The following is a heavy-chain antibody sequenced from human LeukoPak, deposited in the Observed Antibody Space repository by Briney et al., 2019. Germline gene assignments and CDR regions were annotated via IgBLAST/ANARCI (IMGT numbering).Heavy chain of an antibody. Sequence: PGGSLRLSCAASGFTFSNAWMSWVRQAPGKGLEWVGRIKSKIDGGTTDYAAPVKGRFTISRDDSKDTLYLQMSSLKTEDTAVYYCTIWVVRWFDPWGQGTLVTVSS. CDR3: TIWVVRWFDP. J-gene: IGHJ5*02. V-gene: IGHV3-15*01. CDR1: GFTFSNAW. CDR2: IKSKIDGGTT. D-gene: IGHD2-15*01.